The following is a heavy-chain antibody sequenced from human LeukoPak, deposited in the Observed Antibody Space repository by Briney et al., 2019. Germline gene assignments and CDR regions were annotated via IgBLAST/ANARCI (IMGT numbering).Heavy chain of an antibody. D-gene: IGHD2-2*01. J-gene: IGHJ6*02. CDR2: ITGSGGST. CDR3: AKEGQYCSSTSCYPGGYYGMDV. V-gene: IGHV3-23*01. CDR1: GFTFTTYS. Sequence: GGSLRLSCAASGFTFTTYSMTWVRQAPGKGLEWVSAITGSGGSTYYADSVKGRFTISRDNSKNTLYLQMNSLRAEDTAVYYCAKEGQYCSSTSCYPGGYYGMDVWGQGTTVTVSS.